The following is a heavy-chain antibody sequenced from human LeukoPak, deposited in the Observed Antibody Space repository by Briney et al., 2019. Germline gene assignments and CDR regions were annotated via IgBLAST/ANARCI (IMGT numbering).Heavy chain of an antibody. CDR2: IYYSGNT. CDR3: ARVGSGGYLDY. J-gene: IGHJ4*02. Sequence: SETLSLTCTVSGGSISSYYWSWIRQPPGKGLEWMGYIYYSGNTNYSPSVKNRVTMSVDTSKNQFSLKLTSVTAADTAVYYCARVGSGGYLDYWGQGTLVTVSS. CDR1: GGSISSYY. D-gene: IGHD3-10*01. V-gene: IGHV4-59*01.